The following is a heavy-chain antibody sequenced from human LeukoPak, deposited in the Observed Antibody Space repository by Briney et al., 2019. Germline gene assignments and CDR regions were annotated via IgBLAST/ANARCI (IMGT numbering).Heavy chain of an antibody. CDR2: IYYSGST. Sequence: SETLSLTCTVSGGSSSSGDYYWSWIRQPPGKGLEWIGYIYYSGSTYYNPSLKSRVTISVDTSKNQFSLKLSSVTAADTAVYYCARVDILTGPFSMDVWGQGTTVTVSS. V-gene: IGHV4-30-4*01. D-gene: IGHD3-9*01. CDR1: GGSSSSGDYY. CDR3: ARVDILTGPFSMDV. J-gene: IGHJ6*02.